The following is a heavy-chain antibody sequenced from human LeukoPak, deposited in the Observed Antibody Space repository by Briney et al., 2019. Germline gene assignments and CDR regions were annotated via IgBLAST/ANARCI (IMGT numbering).Heavy chain of an antibody. CDR1: GFTFSISP. V-gene: IGHV3-48*01. D-gene: IGHD3-9*01. Sequence: GGSLRLSCAASGFTFSISPMTWVRQAPGKGLEWISHIRDDGTTIDYANSVKGRFTISRDNAKNSLYLQMNSLRAGDTAVYYCVRDFIFAFDIWGQGTVVTVSS. CDR3: VRDFIFAFDI. J-gene: IGHJ3*02. CDR2: IRDDGTTI.